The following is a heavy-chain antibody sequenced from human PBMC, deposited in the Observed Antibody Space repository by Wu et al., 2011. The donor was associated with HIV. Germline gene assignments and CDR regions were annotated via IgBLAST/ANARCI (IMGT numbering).Heavy chain of an antibody. CDR3: ASALPLQWLLKX. V-gene: IGHV1-69*06. D-gene: IGHD6-19*01. CDR2: IIPMFSTA. J-gene: IGHJ4*02. Sequence: QVQLVQSGAEVKKPGSSVKVSCKASGGTFSSYAISWVRQAPGQGLEWMGRIIPMFSTANYAQRFQGRVTITADKSTSTAYMELSSLRSDDTAVYYCASALPLQWLLKXWGQGTLVTVSS. CDR1: GGTFSSYA.